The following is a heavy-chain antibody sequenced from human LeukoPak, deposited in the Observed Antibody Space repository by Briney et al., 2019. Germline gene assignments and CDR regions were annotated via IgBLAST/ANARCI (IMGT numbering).Heavy chain of an antibody. Sequence: SETLSLTCTVSGGSISSSRYYWGCIRQPPGKGLEWIGDIHYSGSTYYNPSLKSRVTISVDTSKNQFSLKLSSVTAADTAVYYCASTTYYYDSSGYYIPTRSIPPPDYWGQGTLVTVSS. CDR1: GGSISSSRYY. CDR3: ASTTYYYDSSGYYIPTRSIPPPDY. V-gene: IGHV4-39*07. J-gene: IGHJ4*02. D-gene: IGHD3-22*01. CDR2: IHYSGST.